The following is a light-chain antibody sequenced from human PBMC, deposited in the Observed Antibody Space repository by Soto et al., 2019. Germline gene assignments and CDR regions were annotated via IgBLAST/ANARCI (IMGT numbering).Light chain of an antibody. CDR3: QQNGSSPRT. CDR1: QSVSSSY. Sequence: EIVLTQSPGTLSLSPGERATLSCRASQSVSSSYLAWYQQKPGPAPMLLIYGASSRATGIPDRFSGSGSGTDFTLTISRLAPEYFAVYYCQQNGSSPRTFGQGTKVEIK. V-gene: IGKV3-20*01. CDR2: GAS. J-gene: IGKJ1*01.